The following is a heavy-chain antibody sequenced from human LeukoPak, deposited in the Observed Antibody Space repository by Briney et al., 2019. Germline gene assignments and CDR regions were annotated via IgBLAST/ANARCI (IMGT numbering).Heavy chain of an antibody. CDR3: AKDRYSSSWLDY. D-gene: IGHD6-13*01. V-gene: IGHV3-30*02. Sequence: GGSLRLSCAASGSTFSSYGMHWVRQAPGKGLEWVAVIWYGGSNKYYADSVKGRFTISRDNSKNTLYLQMNSLRAEDTAVYYCAKDRYSSSWLDYWGQGTLVTVSS. CDR2: IWYGGSNK. CDR1: GSTFSSYG. J-gene: IGHJ4*02.